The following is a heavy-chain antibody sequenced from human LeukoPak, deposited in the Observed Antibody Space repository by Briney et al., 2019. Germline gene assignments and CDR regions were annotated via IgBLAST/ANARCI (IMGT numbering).Heavy chain of an antibody. CDR1: GFTVSSNY. D-gene: IGHD2-2*01. CDR3: AREGGSSRDAFDI. Sequence: PGGSLRLSCAASGFTVSSNYMSWVRRAPGKGLESVSVIYSGGSTYYADSVKGRFTISRDNSKNTLYLQMNSLRAEDTAVYYCAREGGSSRDAFDIWGQGTMVTVSS. J-gene: IGHJ3*02. CDR2: IYSGGST. V-gene: IGHV3-66*01.